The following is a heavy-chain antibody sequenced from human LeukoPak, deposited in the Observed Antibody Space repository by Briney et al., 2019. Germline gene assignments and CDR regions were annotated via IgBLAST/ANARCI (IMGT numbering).Heavy chain of an antibody. Sequence: GGSLRLSCAASGFTFSNYGIHWVRQAPGKGLEWVANIKQDGSEKYYVDSVKGRFTISRDNAKNSLYLQMNSLRAEDTAVYYCARDSGGSYDFDYWGQGTLVTVSS. V-gene: IGHV3-7*01. D-gene: IGHD2-15*01. CDR3: ARDSGGSYDFDY. CDR2: IKQDGSEK. J-gene: IGHJ4*02. CDR1: GFTFSNYG.